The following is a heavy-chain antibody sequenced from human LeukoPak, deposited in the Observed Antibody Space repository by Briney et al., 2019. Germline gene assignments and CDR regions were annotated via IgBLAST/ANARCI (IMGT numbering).Heavy chain of an antibody. Sequence: SETLSLTCTVSGGFISSYYWSWIRQPPGKGLEWIGHIYYSGSTNYNPSLKSRVTISVDTSKTQFSLKLSSVTAADTAVYYCARCYSGYNYVYWGQGTLVTVSS. CDR1: GGFISSYY. J-gene: IGHJ4*02. CDR3: ARCYSGYNYVY. CDR2: IYYSGST. V-gene: IGHV4-59*01. D-gene: IGHD5-12*01.